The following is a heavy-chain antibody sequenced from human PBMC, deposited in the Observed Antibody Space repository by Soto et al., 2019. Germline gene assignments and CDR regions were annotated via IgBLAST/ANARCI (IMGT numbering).Heavy chain of an antibody. CDR1: GFTFSSYG. CDR2: IWYDGSNK. Sequence: QVQLVESGGGVVQPGRSLRLSCAASGFTFSSYGMHWARQAPGKGLEWVAVIWYDGSNKYYADSVKGRFTISRDNSKNTLYLQMNSLRAEDTAVYYCARETQYYDILTGYYFGYWGQGTLVTVSS. V-gene: IGHV3-33*01. CDR3: ARETQYYDILTGYYFGY. D-gene: IGHD3-9*01. J-gene: IGHJ4*02.